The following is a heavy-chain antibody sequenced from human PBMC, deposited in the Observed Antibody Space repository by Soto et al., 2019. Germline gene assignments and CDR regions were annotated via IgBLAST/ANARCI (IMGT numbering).Heavy chain of an antibody. D-gene: IGHD6-19*01. V-gene: IGHV1-46*01. J-gene: IGHJ4*02. CDR3: ASWPEPGYSSGWSDY. CDR1: GYTFTSYY. CDR2: INPSGGST. Sequence: QVQLVQSGAEVKKPGASVKVSCKASGYTFTSYYMHWVRQAPGQGLVWMGIINPSGGSTSYAQKFQGRVTMTSDTSTNTVYMELSSLRAEDTAVYYCASWPEPGYSSGWSDYWGQGTLVTVSS.